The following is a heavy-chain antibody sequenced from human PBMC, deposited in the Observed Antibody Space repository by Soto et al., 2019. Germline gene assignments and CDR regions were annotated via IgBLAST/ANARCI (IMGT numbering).Heavy chain of an antibody. CDR1: GFSLNTRGVG. CDR3: VHKGEGDGILDF. CDR2: IYWDDAK. D-gene: IGHD3-16*01. J-gene: IGHJ4*02. Sequence: QITLKESGPTLVKPTQTLTLTCTFSGFSLNTRGVGVGWIRQPPGKALEWLTLIYWDDAKEYSPSLKSRLTIATDTSKHQAVLKTTNMDPVDTATYYCVHKGEGDGILDFWGQGALVTVSS. V-gene: IGHV2-5*02.